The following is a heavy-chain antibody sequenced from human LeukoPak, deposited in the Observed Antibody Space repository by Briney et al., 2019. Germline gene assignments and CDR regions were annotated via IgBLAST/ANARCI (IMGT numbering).Heavy chain of an antibody. V-gene: IGHV4-59*08. CDR1: DGSISSYY. J-gene: IGHJ4*02. Sequence: SSETLSLTCTVSDGSISSYYWSWIRQPPGKGLEWIGYIYYRGSTNYNPSLKSRVTISVDTSKNQFSLKLSSVTAADTAVYYCARHPLSSIAALDYWGQGTLVTVSS. CDR2: IYYRGST. D-gene: IGHD6-6*01. CDR3: ARHPLSSIAALDY.